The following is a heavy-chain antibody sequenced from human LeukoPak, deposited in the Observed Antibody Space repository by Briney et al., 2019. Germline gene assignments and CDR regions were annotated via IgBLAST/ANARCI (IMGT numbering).Heavy chain of an antibody. CDR1: GYTFTSYA. J-gene: IGHJ4*02. CDR3: ARGGSGSAYYFDY. D-gene: IGHD3-10*01. Sequence: ASVKVSCKASGYTFTSYAMHWVRQAPGQRLEWMGWINAGNGNTKYSQKFQGRVTITRDTSASTAYMELSSLRSEDTAVYYCARGGSGSAYYFDYWCQGTLVTVSS. V-gene: IGHV1-3*01. CDR2: INAGNGNT.